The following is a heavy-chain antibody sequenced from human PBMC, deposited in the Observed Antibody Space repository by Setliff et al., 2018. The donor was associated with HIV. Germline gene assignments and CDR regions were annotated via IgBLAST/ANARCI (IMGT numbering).Heavy chain of an antibody. CDR1: GYTFTSYS. D-gene: IGHD3-22*01. J-gene: IGHJ1*01. V-gene: IGHV1-18*01. CDR2: ISSYTSNT. Sequence: ASVKVSCKASGYTFTSYSISWVRQAPGQGLEWMGWISSYTSNTNYAQKLQGRVTMTTDTSTNTAYMEMRTLRSDDTAVYYCVRGVTRDISGYYRDEYFQHWGQGTPVTVSS. CDR3: VRGVTRDISGYYRDEYFQH.